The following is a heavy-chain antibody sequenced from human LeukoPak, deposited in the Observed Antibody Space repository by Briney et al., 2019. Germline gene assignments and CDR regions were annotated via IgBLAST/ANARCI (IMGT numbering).Heavy chain of an antibody. CDR2: IVVGSGNT. CDR1: GFTFTSSA. Sequence: SVKVSCKASGFTFTSSAMQWVRQARGQRLEWIGWIVVGSGNTNYAQKFQEGVTITRDMSTSTAYMELSSLRSEDTAVYYCAAVYGSGSYHAYWGQGTLVTVSS. CDR3: AAVYGSGSYHAY. V-gene: IGHV1-58*02. J-gene: IGHJ4*02. D-gene: IGHD3-10*01.